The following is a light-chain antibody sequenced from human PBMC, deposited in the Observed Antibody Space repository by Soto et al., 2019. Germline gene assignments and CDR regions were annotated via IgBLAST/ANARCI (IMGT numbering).Light chain of an antibody. CDR2: EGS. J-gene: IGLJ1*01. Sequence: SVLTQPASVSGSPGQSITISCSGTSSDIGSYNHVAWYQQFPGKSPKLMIYEGSKRPSGVSNRFSGSKSGNTASLTISGLQAEDEADYYCCSYAGSSTLGVFGTGTKVTV. CDR3: CSYAGSSTLGV. CDR1: SSDIGSYNH. V-gene: IGLV2-23*01.